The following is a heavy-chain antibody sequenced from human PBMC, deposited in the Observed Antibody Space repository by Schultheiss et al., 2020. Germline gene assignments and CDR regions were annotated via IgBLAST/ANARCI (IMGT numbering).Heavy chain of an antibody. CDR1: GFTVSSSS. J-gene: IGHJ4*02. D-gene: IGHD3-16*01. CDR2: ISGSGGST. V-gene: IGHV3-23*01. Sequence: GGSLRLSCAASGFTVSSSSMSWVRQAPGKGLEWVSAISGSGGSTYYADSVKGRFTISRDNSKNTLYLQMNSLRAEDTAVYYCARWGGHLDYWGQGTLVTVSS. CDR3: ARWGGHLDY.